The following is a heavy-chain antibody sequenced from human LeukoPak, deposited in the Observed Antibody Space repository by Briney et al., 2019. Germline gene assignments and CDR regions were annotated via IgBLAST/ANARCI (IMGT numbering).Heavy chain of an antibody. V-gene: IGHV3-48*04. CDR2: ISSSSSTI. Sequence: GGSLRLSCAASGFTFSSYSMTWVRQAPGKGLEWVSYISSSSSTIYYADSVKGRFTISRDNAKNSLYLQMNSLRAEDTAVYHCARDSGAALSYFDYWGQGTLVTVSS. J-gene: IGHJ4*02. CDR3: ARDSGAALSYFDY. D-gene: IGHD6-6*01. CDR1: GFTFSSYS.